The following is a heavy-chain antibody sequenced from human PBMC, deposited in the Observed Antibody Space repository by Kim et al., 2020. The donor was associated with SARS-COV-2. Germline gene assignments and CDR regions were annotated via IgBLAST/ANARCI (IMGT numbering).Heavy chain of an antibody. CDR2: IYYSGST. J-gene: IGHJ4*02. D-gene: IGHD6-13*01. CDR3: ARLPGPEYSSSWYYFDY. V-gene: IGHV4-31*03. Sequence: SETLSLTCTFSGGSISSGDYYWSWIRQHPGKGLEWIGYIYYSGSTYYNPSLKSRVTISVDTSKNQFSLKLSSVTAADTAVYYCARLPGPEYSSSWYYFDYWGQGTLVTVSS. CDR1: GGSISSGDYY.